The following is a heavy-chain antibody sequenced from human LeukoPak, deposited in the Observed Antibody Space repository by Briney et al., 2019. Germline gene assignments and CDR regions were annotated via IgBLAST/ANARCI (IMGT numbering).Heavy chain of an antibody. V-gene: IGHV4-34*01. J-gene: IGHJ4*02. D-gene: IGHD3-22*01. CDR2: INHSGST. Sequence: SETLSLTCAVYGGSFSGCYWSWIRQPPGKGLEWIGEINHSGSTNCNPSLKSRVTISVDTSKNQFSLKLSSVTAADTAVYYCARGLITFRTGYYYDSSGYYGYFDYWGQGTLVTVSS. CDR1: GGSFSGCY. CDR3: ARGLITFRTGYYYDSSGYYGYFDY.